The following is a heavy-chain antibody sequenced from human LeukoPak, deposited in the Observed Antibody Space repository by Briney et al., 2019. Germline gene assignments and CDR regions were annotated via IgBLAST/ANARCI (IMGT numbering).Heavy chain of an antibody. Sequence: PGGSLRLSCAASGFTFSSYSMNWVRQAPGKGLEWVSSISSSSSYIYYADSVKGRFTISRDNSKNTLYLQMNSLRAEDTAVYYCAILPPSSGWGFDYWGQGTLVTVSS. J-gene: IGHJ4*02. CDR3: AILPPSSGWGFDY. V-gene: IGHV3-21*04. CDR1: GFTFSSYS. CDR2: ISSSSSYI. D-gene: IGHD6-19*01.